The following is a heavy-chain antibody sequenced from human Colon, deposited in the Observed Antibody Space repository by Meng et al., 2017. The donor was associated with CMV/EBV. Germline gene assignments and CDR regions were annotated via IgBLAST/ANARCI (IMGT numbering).Heavy chain of an antibody. D-gene: IGHD1-14*01. CDR2: IYYNGRT. Sequence: SETLSLTCSASSDSVRTSTYYWAWIRQAPGKRLEWIGNIYYNGRTNYNPSLKSRVTISMDTSKNHFSLRLSSVTAADTAIYYCAREGAGTYNHYYFGMDVWGQGTTVTVSS. J-gene: IGHJ6*02. CDR3: AREGAGTYNHYYFGMDV. V-gene: IGHV4-39*07. CDR1: SDSVRTSTYY.